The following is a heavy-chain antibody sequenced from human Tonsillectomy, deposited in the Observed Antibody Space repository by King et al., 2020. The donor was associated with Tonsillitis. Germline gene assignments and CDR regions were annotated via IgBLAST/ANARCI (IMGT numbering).Heavy chain of an antibody. D-gene: IGHD5-12*01. J-gene: IGHJ4*02. CDR3: AGGAGWLTDS. V-gene: IGHV3-7*01. CDR1: GFTFSSYW. Sequence: VQLVESGGGLVQPGGSLRLSCAASGFTFSSYWMNWFRQAPGKGLEWVANIKQDGSQRYYVDSVKGRFTISRDNAKNSLYLQMNSLRAVDTAMYYCAGGAGWLTDSWGQGTLVTVSS. CDR2: IKQDGSQR.